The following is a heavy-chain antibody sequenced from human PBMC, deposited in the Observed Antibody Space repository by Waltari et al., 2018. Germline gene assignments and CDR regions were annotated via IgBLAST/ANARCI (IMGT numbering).Heavy chain of an antibody. CDR3: ARGGGIAARPVDY. V-gene: IGHV4-61*02. CDR2: IYTSGST. J-gene: IGHJ4*02. CDR1: GGSISSGSYY. Sequence: QVQLQESGPGLVKPSQTLSLTCTVSGGSISSGSYYWSWIRQPAGKGLEWIGRIYTSGSTNYNPSLKSRVTISVDTSKNQFSLKLSSVTAADTAVYYCARGGGIAARPVDYWGQGTLVTVSS. D-gene: IGHD6-6*01.